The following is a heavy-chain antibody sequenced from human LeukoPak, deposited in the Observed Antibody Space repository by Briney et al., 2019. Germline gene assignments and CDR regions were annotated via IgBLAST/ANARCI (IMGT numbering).Heavy chain of an antibody. V-gene: IGHV4-39*07. CDR3: ARGGIAAAGSNRPFDY. Sequence: SETLSLTCTVSGGSISSSSYYWGWIRQPPGKGLEWIGSIYYSGSTYYNPSLKSRVTISVDTSKNQFSLKLSSVTAADTAVYYCARGGIAAAGSNRPFDYWGQGTLVTVSS. CDR2: IYYSGST. CDR1: GGSISSSSYY. D-gene: IGHD6-13*01. J-gene: IGHJ4*02.